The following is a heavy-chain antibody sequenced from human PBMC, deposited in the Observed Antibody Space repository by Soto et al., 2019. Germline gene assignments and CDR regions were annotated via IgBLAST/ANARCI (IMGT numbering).Heavy chain of an antibody. D-gene: IGHD3-10*01. CDR1: GGSISSSSYY. V-gene: IGHV4-39*01. J-gene: IGHJ4*02. CDR3: AHQEYYSGPTYDY. Sequence: PSETLSLTCTVSGGSISSSSYYWGWIRQPPGKGLEWIGSIYYSGSTYYNPSLKSRVTIFVDTSKNQFSLKLGSVTAADTAVYYCAHQEYYSGPTYDYWGQGTLVTVSS. CDR2: IYYSGST.